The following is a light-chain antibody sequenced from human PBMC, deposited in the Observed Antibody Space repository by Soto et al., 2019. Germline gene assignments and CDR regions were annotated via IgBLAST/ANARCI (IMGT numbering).Light chain of an antibody. CDR3: QQSHSGIT. CDR2: AAS. V-gene: IGKV1-39*01. Sequence: IQMTQSPSTLSASVGDTVTITCRASQSISVSLAWYQQKAGKAPKLLIYAASSLQRGVPSTFSGGGSGTDFTLTISSLQPEDFATYYCQQSHSGITFGQGTRLEIK. CDR1: QSISVS. J-gene: IGKJ5*01.